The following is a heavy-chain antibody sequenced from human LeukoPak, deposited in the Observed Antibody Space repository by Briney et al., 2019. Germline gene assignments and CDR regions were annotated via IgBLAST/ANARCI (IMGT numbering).Heavy chain of an antibody. D-gene: IGHD3-22*01. J-gene: IGHJ4*02. CDR3: ARGRYYYDSSGYSHYFDY. CDR2: INWNGGST. V-gene: IGHV3-20*04. CDR1: GFTFDDYG. Sequence: PGGSLRLSCAASGFTFDDYGMSWVRQAPGKGLEWVSGINWNGGSTGYADSVKGRFTISRDNAKNSLYLQMNSLRAEDTALYYCARGRYYYDSSGYSHYFDYWGQGTLVTVSS.